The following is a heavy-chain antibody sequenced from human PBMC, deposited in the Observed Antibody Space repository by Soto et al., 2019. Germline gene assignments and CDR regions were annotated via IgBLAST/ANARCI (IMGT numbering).Heavy chain of an antibody. J-gene: IGHJ4*02. D-gene: IGHD3-22*01. CDR1: GGSMNTFY. V-gene: IGHV4-59*01. CDR3: ARSSGYATPLDQ. Sequence: SETLSLTCTVSGGSMNTFYWSWVRQSPGKGLEWIGYIYFRGTTHYHPSLQSRVSISIGTSQNQFSLKLNSMTTADTAVYYCARSSGYATPLDQWGQGTLVTVSS. CDR2: IYFRGTT.